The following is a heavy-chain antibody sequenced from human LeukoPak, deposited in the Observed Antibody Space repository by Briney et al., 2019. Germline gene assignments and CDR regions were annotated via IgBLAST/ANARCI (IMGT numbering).Heavy chain of an antibody. D-gene: IGHD1-1*01. CDR1: GFTFSSYA. CDR2: ISGSGGST. J-gene: IGHJ4*02. Sequence: GGSLRLSCAASGFTFSSYAMSWVRQAPGKGLEWVSAISGSGGSTYYADSVKGRFTISRDNSKNSLYLQMNSLRAEDTALYYCAKDISSWNDGGVFDYWGQGTLVTVSS. CDR3: AKDISSWNDGGVFDY. V-gene: IGHV3-23*01.